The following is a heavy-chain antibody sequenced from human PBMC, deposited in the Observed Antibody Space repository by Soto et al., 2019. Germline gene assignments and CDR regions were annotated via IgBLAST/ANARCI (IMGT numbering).Heavy chain of an antibody. Sequence: SETLSLTCTVSGYSISSGYYWGWIRQPPGKGLEWIGSIYHSGSTYYNPSLKSRVTISVDTSKNQFSLKLSSVTAADTAVYYCARVVKVGYYYDSSELNWFDPLGQGTLVTVSS. D-gene: IGHD3-22*01. CDR2: IYHSGST. CDR1: GYSISSGYY. CDR3: ARVVKVGYYYDSSELNWFDP. V-gene: IGHV4-38-2*02. J-gene: IGHJ5*02.